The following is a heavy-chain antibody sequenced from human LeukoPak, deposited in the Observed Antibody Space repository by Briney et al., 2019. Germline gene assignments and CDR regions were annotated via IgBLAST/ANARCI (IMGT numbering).Heavy chain of an antibody. CDR1: GFTFSSYS. CDR2: ISSSSSTI. D-gene: IGHD3-10*01. CDR3: ARDPYGSGGVRNYYYYGMDV. Sequence: PGGSLRLSCAASGFTFSSYSMNWVRQAPGKGLEWVSYISSSSSTIYYADSVKGRFTISRDNAKNSLYLQMNSLRDEDTAVYYCARDPYGSGGVRNYYYYGMDVWGQGTTVTVSS. V-gene: IGHV3-48*02. J-gene: IGHJ6*02.